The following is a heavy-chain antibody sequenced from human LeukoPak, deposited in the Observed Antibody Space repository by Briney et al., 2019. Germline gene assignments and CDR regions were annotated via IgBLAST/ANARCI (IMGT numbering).Heavy chain of an antibody. CDR2: ISSSSSYI. CDR1: GFTFSSYS. Sequence: PGGSLRLSCAASGFTFSSYSMNWVRQAPGKGLEGVSSISSSSSYIYYADSVKGRFTISRDNAKNSLYLQMNSLRAEDTAVYYCARDSSGSYYFDYWGQGTLVTVSS. V-gene: IGHV3-21*01. D-gene: IGHD3-22*01. CDR3: ARDSSGSYYFDY. J-gene: IGHJ4*02.